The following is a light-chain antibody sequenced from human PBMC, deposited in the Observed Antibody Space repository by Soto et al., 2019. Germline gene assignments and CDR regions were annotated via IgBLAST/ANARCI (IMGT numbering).Light chain of an antibody. CDR2: DTS. Sequence: QTGVTKEPSLTVSQGGTVTRNCGSSTGAVTSGLYPYWFQQKPGQAPRTLIYDTSNRHSWTPARFSGSLLGGKAALTLSGAQPENEAEYYCLLSYGATVAFGGWTTL. CDR3: LLSYGATVA. CDR1: TGAVTSGLY. V-gene: IGLV7-46*01. J-gene: IGLJ2*01.